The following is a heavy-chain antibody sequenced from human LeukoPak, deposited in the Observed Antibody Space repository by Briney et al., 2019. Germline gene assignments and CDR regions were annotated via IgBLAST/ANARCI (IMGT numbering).Heavy chain of an antibody. Sequence: ASVKVSRKASGYTYTGYYMHWVRQAPGQGLEWMGWINPNSGGTNYAQNFQGRVTMTRDTSISTAYMELSRLRSDDTAVYYCATSRGYCSSTTCRDDYYFDYWGQGTLVTVSS. CDR1: GYTYTGYY. CDR3: ATSRGYCSSTTCRDDYYFDY. D-gene: IGHD2-2*01. V-gene: IGHV1-2*02. J-gene: IGHJ4*02. CDR2: INPNSGGT.